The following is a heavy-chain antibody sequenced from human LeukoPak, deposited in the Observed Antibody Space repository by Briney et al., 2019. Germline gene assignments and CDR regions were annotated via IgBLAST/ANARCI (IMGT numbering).Heavy chain of an antibody. CDR2: INPNSGGT. CDR3: ARSPVAIVVVTAILEAGNWFDP. V-gene: IGHV1-2*02. D-gene: IGHD2-21*02. Sequence: ASVNVSCKASGYTFTGYYMHGVRQAPGQGLEWMGFINPNSGGTNYAQKFQGRVSMTRETSISTAYMELSRLRSDDTDVYYCARSPVAIVVVTAILEAGNWFDPWGQGTLVTVSS. J-gene: IGHJ5*02. CDR1: GYTFTGYY.